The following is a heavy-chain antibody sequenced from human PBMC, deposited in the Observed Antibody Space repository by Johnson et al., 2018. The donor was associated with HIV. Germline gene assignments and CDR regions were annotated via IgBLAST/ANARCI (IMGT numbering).Heavy chain of an antibody. Sequence: QVQLVESGGGVVQPGRSLRLSCAASGFTFSSYAMHWVRQAPGKGLEWVAVISYDGSNKYYADSVKGRFTISRDNSKNTLYLQMSSLRVEDTALYYCARDSGEMWALRIAFDIWGQGTMVTVSS. V-gene: IGHV3-30-3*01. J-gene: IGHJ3*02. CDR1: GFTFSSYA. D-gene: IGHD1-26*01. CDR3: ARDSGEMWALRIAFDI. CDR2: ISYDGSNK.